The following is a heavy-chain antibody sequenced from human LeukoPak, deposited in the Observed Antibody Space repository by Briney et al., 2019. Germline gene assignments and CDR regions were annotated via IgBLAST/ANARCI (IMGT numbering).Heavy chain of an antibody. J-gene: IGHJ4*02. V-gene: IGHV5-51*01. CDR2: IYPGDSHT. Sequence: GKSLKISCKGSGYTFTNYWIAWVRQMPGKGLECMGIIYPGDSHTRYSPSFQGQVTISADKSISTAYLQWSSLKASDTAMYYCARHSGGDDYGDYGSDYWGQGTLVTVSS. CDR1: GYTFTNYW. D-gene: IGHD4-17*01. CDR3: ARHSGGDDYGDYGSDY.